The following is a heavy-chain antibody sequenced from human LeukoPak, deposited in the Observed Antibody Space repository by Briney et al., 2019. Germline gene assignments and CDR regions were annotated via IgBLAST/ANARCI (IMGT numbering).Heavy chain of an antibody. J-gene: IGHJ4*02. CDR3: ARDGGGDYTGYYFDY. V-gene: IGHV3-33*01. D-gene: IGHD4-17*01. Sequence: GGSLRLSCAASGFTFSSYGMHWVRQAPGKGLEWVAVIWYDGSNKYYADSVKGRFTISRDNSKNTLYLQMNSLRAEDTAVYYCARDGGGDYTGYYFDYWGQGTLVTVSS. CDR1: GFTFSSYG. CDR2: IWYDGSNK.